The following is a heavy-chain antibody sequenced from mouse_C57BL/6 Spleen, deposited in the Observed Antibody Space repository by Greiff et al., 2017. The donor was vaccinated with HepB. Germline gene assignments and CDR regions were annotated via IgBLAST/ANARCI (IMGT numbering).Heavy chain of an antibody. J-gene: IGHJ4*01. CDR1: GYTFTSYT. CDR3: AISAGNYYAMDY. Sequence: QVQLQQSGAELARPGASVKMSCKASGYTFTSYTMHWVKQRPGQGLEWIGYINPSSGYTKYNQKFKDKATLTADKSSSTAYMQLSSLTSEDSAVYYYAISAGNYYAMDYWGQGTSVTVSS. CDR2: INPSSGYT. V-gene: IGHV1-4*01.